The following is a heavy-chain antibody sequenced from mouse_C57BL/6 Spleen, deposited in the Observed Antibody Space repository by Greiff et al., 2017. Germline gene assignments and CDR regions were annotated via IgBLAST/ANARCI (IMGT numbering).Heavy chain of an antibody. Sequence: QVQLQQSGAELARPGASVKLSCKASGYTFTSYGISWVKQRTGQGLEWTGEIYPRSGNTYYNEKFKGKATLTAEKSSRTAYMELRSLTSEDSADYCCERWIDDENLAIEGWGQGTTVSDSS. V-gene: IGHV1-81*01. D-gene: IGHD1-2*01. J-gene: IGHJ4*01. CDR2: IYPRSGNT. CDR1: GYTFTSYG. CDR3: ERWIDDENLAIEG.